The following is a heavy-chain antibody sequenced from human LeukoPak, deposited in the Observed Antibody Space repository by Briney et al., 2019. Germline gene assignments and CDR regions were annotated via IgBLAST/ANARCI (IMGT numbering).Heavy chain of an antibody. Sequence: SVKVSCKASGGTFSSYALSWVRQAPGQGLEWMGRIIPMLDLTNYAQKFQGRLTIIADKSTSTAYMEMSSLRSEDTAVYYCATPYWGSYRPFDYWGQGTLVTVSS. CDR3: ATPYWGSYRPFDY. J-gene: IGHJ4*02. D-gene: IGHD3-16*02. CDR1: GGTFSSYA. V-gene: IGHV1-69*04. CDR2: IIPMLDLT.